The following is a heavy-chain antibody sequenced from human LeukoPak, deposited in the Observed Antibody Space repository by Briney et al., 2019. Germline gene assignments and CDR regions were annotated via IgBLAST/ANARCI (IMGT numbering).Heavy chain of an antibody. Sequence: SETLSLTCAVSGYSISSGYYWGWIRQPPGKGLEWIGSIYHSGSTYYNPSLKSRVTISVDTSKNQFSLKLSSVTAADTAVYYCARNPWFGAFDYWGQGTLVTVSS. CDR1: GYSISSGYY. V-gene: IGHV4-38-2*01. J-gene: IGHJ4*02. D-gene: IGHD3-10*01. CDR3: ARNPWFGAFDY. CDR2: IYHSGST.